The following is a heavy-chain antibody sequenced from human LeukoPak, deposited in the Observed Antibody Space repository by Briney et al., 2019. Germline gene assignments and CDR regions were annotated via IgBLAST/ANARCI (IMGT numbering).Heavy chain of an antibody. J-gene: IGHJ4*02. CDR1: GYTLTALS. CDR3: ATGYDPDLAVAGSIFDY. CDR2: FDPEDGET. Sequence: ASVKVSCKVSGYTLTALSMHWVRQAPGKGLEWMGGFDPEDGETIYAQKFQGRVTMTEDTSTDTAYMELSSLRSEDTAVYYCATGYDPDLAVAGSIFDYWGQGTLVTVSS. D-gene: IGHD6-19*01. V-gene: IGHV1-24*01.